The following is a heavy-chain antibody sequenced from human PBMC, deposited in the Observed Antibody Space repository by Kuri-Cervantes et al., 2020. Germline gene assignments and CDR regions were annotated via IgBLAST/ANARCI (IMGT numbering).Heavy chain of an antibody. CDR1: GLMFSKTW. V-gene: IGHV3-7*04. D-gene: IGHD5-12*01. J-gene: IGHJ4*02. CDR3: ARGGGYSGYCLDY. Sequence: GESLKISCVASGLMFSKTWMSWVRQAPGDGPEFVANIKEDGSEEYYADSVRGRFTISRDNARNLVYLQMNSLRVEDTAVYYCARGGGYSGYCLDYWGQGTLVTVSS. CDR2: IKEDGSEE.